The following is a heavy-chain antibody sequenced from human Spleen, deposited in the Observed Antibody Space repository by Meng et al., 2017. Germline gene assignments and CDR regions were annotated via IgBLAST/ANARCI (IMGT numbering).Heavy chain of an antibody. CDR1: GFTFSSYW. D-gene: IGHD3/OR15-3a*01. Sequence: GESLKISCAASGFTFSSYWMSWVRQAPGKGLEWVSSISGSGGSTYYADSVKGRFTISRDNARDTLYLQMDSLRAEDTAVYYCARDLNWVVWDFWGQGTLVTVSS. CDR3: ARDLNWVVWDF. J-gene: IGHJ4*02. V-gene: IGHV3-23*01. CDR2: ISGSGGST.